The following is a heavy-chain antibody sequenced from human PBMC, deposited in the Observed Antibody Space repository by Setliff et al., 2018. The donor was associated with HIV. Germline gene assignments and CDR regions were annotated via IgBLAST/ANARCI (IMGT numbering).Heavy chain of an antibody. V-gene: IGHV4-59*08. CDR3: ARQITMVRGVYQPYYYYYMDV. CDR2: IYYSGST. D-gene: IGHD3-10*01. Sequence: PSETLSLTCSVSGGSISSYYWSWIRQPPGKGLEWIGYIYYSGSTNYNPSLKSQVTISVDTSKNQFSLKLSSVTAADAAVYYCARQITMVRGVYQPYYYYYMDVWGKGTTVTVSS. J-gene: IGHJ6*03. CDR1: GGSISSYY.